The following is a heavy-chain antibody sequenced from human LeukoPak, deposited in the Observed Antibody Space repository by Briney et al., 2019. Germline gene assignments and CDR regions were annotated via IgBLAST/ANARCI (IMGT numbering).Heavy chain of an antibody. CDR2: ISSSGSTI. V-gene: IGHV3-48*03. CDR1: GFTFSSYE. Sequence: GGSLRLSCAASGFTFSSYEMNWVRQAPGKGLEWVSYISSSGSTIYYADSVKGRFTISRDNAKNSLYLQMNSLRAEDTAVYYCARDQSKSSGWSLWYYYGMDVWGQGTTVTVSS. D-gene: IGHD6-19*01. J-gene: IGHJ6*02. CDR3: ARDQSKSSGWSLWYYYGMDV.